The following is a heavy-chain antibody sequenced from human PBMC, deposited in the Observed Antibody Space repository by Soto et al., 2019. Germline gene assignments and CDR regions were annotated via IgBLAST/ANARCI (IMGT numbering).Heavy chain of an antibody. D-gene: IGHD3-9*01. CDR2: ISGSGGST. CDR1: GFTFSNYA. Sequence: EVQLLESGGGLVQPGSSLRLSCAASGFTFSNYAMSWVRQTPGGGLEWVSSISGSGGSTFYADSVKGRFTMSRDNPKNTLYLQMNSLRADDTAVYYCAKGRRDDTLTGFYLTYFDYWGRGTLVTVPS. V-gene: IGHV3-23*01. CDR3: AKGRRDDTLTGFYLTYFDY. J-gene: IGHJ4*02.